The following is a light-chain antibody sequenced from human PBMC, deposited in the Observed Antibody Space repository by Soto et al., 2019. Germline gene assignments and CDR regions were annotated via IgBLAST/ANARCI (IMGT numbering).Light chain of an antibody. V-gene: IGKV1-33*01. J-gene: IGKJ2*02. CDR2: DQS. CDR3: QQFDSVPCT. Sequence: IQMTQSPSSLSASVGDRVTITCHTSQDSTNYLIGYQQKPGKAPKLLIYDQSSLGTGVSSRFSGSGSGTHFTLTISRLQPEDIATYYCQQFDSVPCTFGQGTKLEMK. CDR1: QDSTNY.